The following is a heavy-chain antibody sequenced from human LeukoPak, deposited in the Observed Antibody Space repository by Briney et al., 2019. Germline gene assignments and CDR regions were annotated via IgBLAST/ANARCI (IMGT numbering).Heavy chain of an antibody. CDR1: GFTVSSNY. Sequence: GGSLRLSCTASGFTVSSNYMSWVRQAPGKGLEWVSVIYSGGSTYYADSVKGRFTISRDNSKNTLCLQMNSLRAEDTAVYYCAKDSRGRKSITIFGVVTNDAFDIWGQGTMVTVSS. CDR3: AKDSRGRKSITIFGVVTNDAFDI. CDR2: IYSGGST. J-gene: IGHJ3*02. V-gene: IGHV3-66*01. D-gene: IGHD3-3*01.